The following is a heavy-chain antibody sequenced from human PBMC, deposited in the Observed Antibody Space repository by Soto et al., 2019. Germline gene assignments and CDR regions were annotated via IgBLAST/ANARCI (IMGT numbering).Heavy chain of an antibody. CDR3: ATDLSSRSGYYYYGMDV. V-gene: IGHV3-30*03. CDR2: ISYDGSNK. D-gene: IGHD2-2*01. J-gene: IGHJ6*02. Sequence: PGGSLRLSCAASGFTFSSYGMHWVRQAPGKGLEWVAVISYDGSNKYYADSVKGRFTISRDNSKNTLYLQMNSLRAEDTAVYYCATDLSSRSGYYYYGMDVWGQGTTVTVS. CDR1: GFTFSSYG.